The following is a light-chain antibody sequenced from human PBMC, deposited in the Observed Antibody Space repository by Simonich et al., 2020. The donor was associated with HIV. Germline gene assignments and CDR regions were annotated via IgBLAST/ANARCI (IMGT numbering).Light chain of an antibody. J-gene: IGKJ1*01. CDR3: QQMKT. Sequence: DIQMTQSPSSLSASVGDRVTITCQASQDIRNYLNWYQQKPGKAPKLLIYDASSLETGVPSRFSGSGSGTYFTFTISSLESEDFAVYYCQQMKTFGQGTKVEIK. V-gene: IGKV1-33*01. CDR1: QDIRNY. CDR2: DAS.